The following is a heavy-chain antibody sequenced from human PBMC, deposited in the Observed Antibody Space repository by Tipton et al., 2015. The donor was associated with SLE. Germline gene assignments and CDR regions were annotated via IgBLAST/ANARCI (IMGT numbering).Heavy chain of an antibody. V-gene: IGHV4-59*08. Sequence: TLSLTCTVSGGSITSHYWTWIRQSPGKEFEWLAYVSYTGSATYNPSLRSRVSISLDTPENQFSLRVTSVTAADSAVYYCARLSAYYRVFDLWGQGTQVTVSS. CDR1: GGSITSHY. CDR3: ARLSAYYRVFDL. D-gene: IGHD3-3*01. J-gene: IGHJ4*02. CDR2: VSYTGSA.